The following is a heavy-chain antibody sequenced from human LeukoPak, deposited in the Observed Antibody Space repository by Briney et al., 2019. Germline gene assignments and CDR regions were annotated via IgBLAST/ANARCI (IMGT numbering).Heavy chain of an antibody. CDR2: IYSGGNT. J-gene: IGHJ3*02. CDR3: ARDRPYYDILTGYYIGEAFDI. V-gene: IGHV3-53*01. CDR1: GFTVSSNY. Sequence: PGGSLRLSCAASGFTVSSNYMSWVRQAPGKGLEWVSVIYSGGNTYYADSVKGRFTISRDNSKNTLYLHMNSLRAEDTAVYYCARDRPYYDILTGYYIGEAFDIWGQGTMVTVSS. D-gene: IGHD3-9*01.